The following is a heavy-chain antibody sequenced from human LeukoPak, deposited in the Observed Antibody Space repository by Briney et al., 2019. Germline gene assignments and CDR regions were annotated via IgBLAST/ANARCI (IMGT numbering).Heavy chain of an antibody. CDR1: GGSFSGYY. D-gene: IGHD1-26*01. CDR2: INHDGST. Sequence: PSETLSLTCAVYGGSFSGYYWSWIRQPPGKGLEWIGEINHDGSTNFNPSLKSRVTIPLDTSKNQFSLRLSSVTAADTAMYYCTRGFLGLNGGVWGQGTTVTVSS. CDR3: TRGFLGLNGGV. V-gene: IGHV4-34*01. J-gene: IGHJ6*02.